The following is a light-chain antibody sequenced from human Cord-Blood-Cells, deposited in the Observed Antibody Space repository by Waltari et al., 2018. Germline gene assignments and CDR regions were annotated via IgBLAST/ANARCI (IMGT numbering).Light chain of an antibody. CDR3: QQSYSTWT. CDR1: QSISSY. V-gene: IGKV1-39*01. Sequence: DIQMTQSPSHLSASVGDRVTITCQASQSISSYLNWYQQKPGKAPKLLIYAASSLQSGVPSRFSGSGSGTDFTLTISSLQPEDFATYYCQQSYSTWTFGQGTKVEIK. CDR2: AAS. J-gene: IGKJ1*01.